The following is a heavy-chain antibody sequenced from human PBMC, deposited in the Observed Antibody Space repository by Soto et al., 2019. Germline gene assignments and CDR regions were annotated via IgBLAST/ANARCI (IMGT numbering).Heavy chain of an antibody. CDR2: VSDSGST. CDR1: DASMKSSGQY. D-gene: IGHD1-1*01. V-gene: IGHV4-39*01. Sequence: SETLSLTCTVSDASMKSSGQYCGWVRQPPWKALEWIGSVSDSGSTYYNLSLKSRVTISVDKSKNQFSLTLTSVTAADTAVYFCARHRMRDWMVFTTPASFDSWGQALLVTVSS. J-gene: IGHJ4*02. CDR3: ARHRMRDWMVFTTPASFDS.